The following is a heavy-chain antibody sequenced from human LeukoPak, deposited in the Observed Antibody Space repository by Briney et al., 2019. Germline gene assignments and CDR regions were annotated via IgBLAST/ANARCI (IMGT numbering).Heavy chain of an antibody. CDR3: ARVVPASTTNFDY. CDR1: GFTFSDYY. J-gene: IGHJ4*02. D-gene: IGHD2-2*01. Sequence: PGGSLRLSCAASGFTFSDYYMSWIRQAPGKGLEWVSYISSSSSYTNYADSVKGRFTISRDNAKNSLYLQMNSLRAEDTAVYYCARVVPASTTNFDYWGQGTLVTVSS. CDR2: ISSSSSYT. V-gene: IGHV3-11*05.